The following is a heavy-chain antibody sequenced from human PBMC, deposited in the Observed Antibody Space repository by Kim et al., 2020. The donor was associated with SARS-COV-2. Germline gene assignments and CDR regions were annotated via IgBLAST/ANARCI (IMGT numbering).Heavy chain of an antibody. Sequence: SETLSLTCTVSGGSISSYYWSWIRQPPGKGLEWIGYIYYSGSAYYNPSLKSRVTISVDTSKKQFPLKLSSVTAADTAVYYCSRGGRYSGFWGQCTLVTVS. V-gene: IGHV4-59*01. CDR3: SRGGRYSGF. CDR1: GGSISSYY. J-gene: IGHJ1*01. CDR2: IYYSGSA. D-gene: IGHD1-20*01.